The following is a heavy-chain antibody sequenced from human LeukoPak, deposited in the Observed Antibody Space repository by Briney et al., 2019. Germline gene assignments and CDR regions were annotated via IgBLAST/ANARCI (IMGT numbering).Heavy chain of an antibody. D-gene: IGHD5-18*01. CDR1: GGSFSGYY. V-gene: IGHV4-34*01. CDR2: INHSGST. CDR3: ARRQLWHTRYYYFDY. J-gene: IGHJ4*02. Sequence: SETLSLTCAVYGGSFSGYYWSWIRQPPGKGLEWIGEINHSGSTNYNPSLKSRVTISVHTSKNQFSLKLSSVTAADTAVYYCARRQLWHTRYYYFDYWGQGTLVTVSS.